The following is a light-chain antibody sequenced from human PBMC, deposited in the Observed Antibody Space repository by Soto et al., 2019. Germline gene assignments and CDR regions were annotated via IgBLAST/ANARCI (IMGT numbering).Light chain of an antibody. CDR2: KAS. V-gene: IGKV1-5*03. CDR1: QTIDSW. CDR3: QQYNSYLGA. J-gene: IGKJ1*01. Sequence: DIQMTLSPSTLSASVRDRVTITCRASQTIDSWLAWYQQRPGKPPNLLIYKASTLASGVPSRFSGSGSGTEFTLTISSLQPDDFATYYCQQYNSYLGAFGQGTKVDIK.